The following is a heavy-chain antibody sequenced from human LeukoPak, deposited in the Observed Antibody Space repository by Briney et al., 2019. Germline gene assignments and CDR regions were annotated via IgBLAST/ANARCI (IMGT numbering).Heavy chain of an antibody. D-gene: IGHD6-19*01. Sequence: PGRSLRLSCAASGFTFSAYGVHWVRQPPGRGLEWVAIIWHDGTNKYYADSVKGRFTISRDNSKNTLYLQMNSLRVEDTAVYYCARDFSSGWVDYWGQGTLATVSS. CDR2: IWHDGTNK. CDR1: GFTFSAYG. CDR3: ARDFSSGWVDY. V-gene: IGHV3-33*01. J-gene: IGHJ4*02.